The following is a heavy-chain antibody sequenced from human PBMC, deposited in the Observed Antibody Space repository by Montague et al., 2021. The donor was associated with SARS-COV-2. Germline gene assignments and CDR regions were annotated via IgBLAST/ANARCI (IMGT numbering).Heavy chain of an antibody. V-gene: IGHV4-34*12. CDR3: ARRPAPLLPLDWSQRYFDYYGLDV. CDR2: IKRGDT. J-gene: IGHJ6*02. D-gene: IGHD3/OR15-3a*01. Sequence: SETLSLTCAVHGESYNPWGQSFNNYHWGWIRQSQGKGLEWIGDIKRGDTKYNPSLGSRVTISADTAKKQFSLMLTSVTAADTAVYYCARRPAPLLPLDWSQRYFDYYGLDVWGQGTAVIVS. CDR1: GESYNPWGQSFNNYH.